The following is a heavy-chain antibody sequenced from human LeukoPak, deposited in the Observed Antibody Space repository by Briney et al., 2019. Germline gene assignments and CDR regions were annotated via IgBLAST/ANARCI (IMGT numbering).Heavy chain of an antibody. CDR1: GFTFSSYS. J-gene: IGHJ4*02. CDR3: ARDVDTGYSSGWKDY. V-gene: IGHV3-21*01. Sequence: GGSLRLSCAASGFTFSSYSMNWVRQAPGKGLEWVSSISSSSSYIYYADSVKGRFTISRDNAKNSLYLQMNSLRAEDTAVYYCARDVDTGYSSGWKDYWGQGTLVTVSS. D-gene: IGHD6-19*01. CDR2: ISSSSSYI.